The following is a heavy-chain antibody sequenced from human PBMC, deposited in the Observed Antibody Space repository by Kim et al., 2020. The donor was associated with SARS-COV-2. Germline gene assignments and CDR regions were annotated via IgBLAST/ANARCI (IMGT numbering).Heavy chain of an antibody. V-gene: IGHV3-30*02. CDR3: AKDSSSSWWGGWFDP. D-gene: IGHD6-13*01. Sequence: DSVKGRFNSSRDNSKDTLYLQMNSLRAEDTAVYYCAKDSSSSWWGGWFDPWGQGTLVTVSS. J-gene: IGHJ5*02.